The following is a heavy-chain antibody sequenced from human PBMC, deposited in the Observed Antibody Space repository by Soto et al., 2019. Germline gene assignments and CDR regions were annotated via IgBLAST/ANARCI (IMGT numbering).Heavy chain of an antibody. CDR3: VKNSGGFNT. Sequence: QLLQSGGCLVQPGGSLTLSCAASGFTFGTTDMSWVRQAPGEGLEGVSTIDGSGGITYYADSVKGRFTISRDNSRNTVYLQMNSLRGDATALYYCVKNSGGFNTWGQGALVTASS. J-gene: IGHJ5*02. CDR2: IDGSGGIT. CDR1: GFTFGTTD. V-gene: IGHV3-23*01. D-gene: IGHD3-10*01.